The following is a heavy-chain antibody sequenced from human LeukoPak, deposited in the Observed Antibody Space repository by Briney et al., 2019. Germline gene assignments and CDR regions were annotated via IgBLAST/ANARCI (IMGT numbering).Heavy chain of an antibody. CDR1: GFTCNNFE. CDR3: ARGGSSGYNYNAFDI. Sequence: GGSLRLSCAVSGFTCNNFEMNWVRQAPGKGLEWVSYIDISGTSIYYADSVKGRFTISRDNAKNSLYLQMNSLRAEDTAVYYCARGGSSGYNYNAFDIWGQGTMVTVSS. D-gene: IGHD3-22*01. CDR2: IDISGTSI. V-gene: IGHV3-48*03. J-gene: IGHJ3*02.